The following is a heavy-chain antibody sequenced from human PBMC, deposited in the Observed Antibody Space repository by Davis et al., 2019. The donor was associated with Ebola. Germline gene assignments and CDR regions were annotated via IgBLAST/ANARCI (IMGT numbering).Heavy chain of an antibody. CDR1: GGSISSYY. V-gene: IGHV4-59*08. CDR2: IYYSGST. D-gene: IGHD3-9*01. CDR3: ARGDFDWLRVGMDV. J-gene: IGHJ6*02. Sequence: SETLSLTCTVSGGSISSYYWSWIRQPPGKELEWIGYIYYSGSTNYNPSLKSRVTISVDTSKNQFSLKLSSVTAADTAVYYCARGDFDWLRVGMDVWGQGTTVTVSS.